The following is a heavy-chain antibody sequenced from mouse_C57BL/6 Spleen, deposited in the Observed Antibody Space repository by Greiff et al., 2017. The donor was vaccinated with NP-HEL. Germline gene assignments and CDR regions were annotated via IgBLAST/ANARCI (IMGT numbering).Heavy chain of an antibody. CDR1: GYTFTDYN. CDR3: AREVIYDGYYGWYFDV. J-gene: IGHJ1*03. V-gene: IGHV1-22*01. Sequence: EVQLQQSGPELVKPGASVKMSCKASGYTFTDYNMHWVKQSHGKSLEWIGYINPNNGGTSYNQKFKGKATLTVNKSSSTAYMELRSLTSEDSAVYYCAREVIYDGYYGWYFDVWGTGTTVTVSS. D-gene: IGHD2-3*01. CDR2: INPNNGGT.